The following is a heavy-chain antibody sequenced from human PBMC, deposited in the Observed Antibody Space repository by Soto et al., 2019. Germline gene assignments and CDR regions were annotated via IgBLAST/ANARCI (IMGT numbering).Heavy chain of an antibody. CDR1: GFTLSTYS. CDR3: ARTQAVPGNLVY. CDR2: ISSSGSYI. J-gene: IGHJ4*02. D-gene: IGHD6-19*01. Sequence: GSLRLSCAASGFTLSTYSMNWVRQAPGKGLEWVSYISSSGSYIFYADSVRGRFTISTDHTKNSLYLQMNSLRAEDTAVYYSARTQAVPGNLVYWGQGA. V-gene: IGHV3-21*01.